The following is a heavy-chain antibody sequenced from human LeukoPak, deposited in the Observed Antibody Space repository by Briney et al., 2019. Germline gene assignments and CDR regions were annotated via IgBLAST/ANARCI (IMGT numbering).Heavy chain of an antibody. CDR3: ASQSVQVGYRGSVNVYYFDY. D-gene: IGHD1-26*01. CDR1: GGSISSYY. V-gene: IGHV4-4*07. Sequence: SEALSLTCTASGGSISSYYWNWIRQPAGKALEWVGHIYTSGSITYNPSLKSRVTMSLDTSKNHFSLKLSSVTAADTAVYYCASQSVQVGYRGSVNVYYFDYWGQGTLVTASS. CDR2: IYTSGSI. J-gene: IGHJ4*02.